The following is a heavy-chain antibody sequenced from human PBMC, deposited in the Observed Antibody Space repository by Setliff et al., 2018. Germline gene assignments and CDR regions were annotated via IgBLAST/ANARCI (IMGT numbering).Heavy chain of an antibody. CDR2: INHTGST. Sequence: SETLSLTCSASGGTFTYYYWTWIRQSPGRGLEWIGEINHTGSTNYDPYLKRRVTISIDTSKTQFSLSLRYVTAADTAIYYCARGRNVALRLLDSWGQGNLVTVSS. CDR1: GGTFTYYY. V-gene: IGHV4-34*01. CDR3: ARGRNVALRLLDS. D-gene: IGHD6-6*01. J-gene: IGHJ4*02.